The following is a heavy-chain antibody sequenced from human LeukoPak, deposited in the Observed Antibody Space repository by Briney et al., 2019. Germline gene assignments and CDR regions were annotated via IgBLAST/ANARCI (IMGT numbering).Heavy chain of an antibody. J-gene: IGHJ4*02. CDR2: INPSGGST. CDR3: ASRAAAGTYYFDY. D-gene: IGHD6-13*01. Sequence: ASVKVSCKASGYTFTSYYMHWVRQAPGQGLEWMGIINPSGGSTSYAQKFQGRVTMTRDTSISTAYMELSRLRSDDTAVYYCASRAAAGTYYFDYWGQGTLVTVSS. CDR1: GYTFTSYY. V-gene: IGHV1-46*01.